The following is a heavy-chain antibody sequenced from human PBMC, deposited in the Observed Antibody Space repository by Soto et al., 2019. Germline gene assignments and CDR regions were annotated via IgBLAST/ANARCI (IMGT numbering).Heavy chain of an antibody. CDR2: IIRFSGIA. CDR1: GGTLSNYA. CDR3: ARLLVGGTKYYFDY. Sequence: QVQLVQSGAEVKEPGSSVKVSCKASGGTLSNYAINWVRQAPGQGLEWMGGIIRFSGIANYAEKFQDRVTSTADKSTGTAYMELSSLRSEDTAIYYCARLLVGGTKYYFDYWGQGTLVTVSS. V-gene: IGHV1-69*17. J-gene: IGHJ4*02. D-gene: IGHD1-26*01.